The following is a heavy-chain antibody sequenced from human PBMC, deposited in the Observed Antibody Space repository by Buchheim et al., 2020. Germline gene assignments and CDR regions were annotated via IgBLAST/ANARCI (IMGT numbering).Heavy chain of an antibody. D-gene: IGHD6-13*01. J-gene: IGHJ5*01. Sequence: QVQLVQSGSELKKPGASVKVSCKASGYSFSIHAVNWVRQAPGQGLEWMGWINTITGHPTYAPGFAGRFVFSLDTSVTTSYLQISSLKAEDTAVYYCAREGSHPGISTLGECDSWGQGTL. CDR1: GYSFSIHA. CDR3: AREGSHPGISTLGECDS. V-gene: IGHV7-4-1*02. CDR2: INTITGHP.